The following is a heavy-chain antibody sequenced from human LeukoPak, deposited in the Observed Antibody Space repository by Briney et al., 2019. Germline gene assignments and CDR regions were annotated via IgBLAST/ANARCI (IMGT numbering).Heavy chain of an antibody. Sequence: GGSLRLSCAASGFTFRTYAMSWVRQAPGKGLEWVSAISGSGGSTYYADSVKGRFTISRDNSKNTLYLQMNSLRAEDTAVYYCATQPHYYDSSGYPYWGQGTLVTVSS. CDR3: ATQPHYYDSSGYPY. CDR1: GFTFRTYA. D-gene: IGHD3-22*01. J-gene: IGHJ4*02. V-gene: IGHV3-23*01. CDR2: ISGSGGST.